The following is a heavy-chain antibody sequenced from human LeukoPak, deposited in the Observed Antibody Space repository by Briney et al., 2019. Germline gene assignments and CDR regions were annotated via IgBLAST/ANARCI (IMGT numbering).Heavy chain of an antibody. V-gene: IGHV3-48*04. D-gene: IGHD4-17*01. J-gene: IGHJ4*02. CDR2: ISSSGSTI. Sequence: PGGSLRLSCAASGFTFSSYGMSWVRQAPGKGLEWVSYISSSGSTIYYADSVKGRFTISRDNAKNSLYLQMSSLRAEDTAVYYCAKDLAVPTRWGQGTLVTVSS. CDR1: GFTFSSYG. CDR3: AKDLAVPTR.